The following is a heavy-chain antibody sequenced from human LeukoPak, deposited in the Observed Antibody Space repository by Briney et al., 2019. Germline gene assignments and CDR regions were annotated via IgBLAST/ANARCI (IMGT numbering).Heavy chain of an antibody. J-gene: IGHJ4*02. V-gene: IGHV4-34*01. CDR2: INHSGST. CDR1: GGSFSGYY. D-gene: IGHD3-3*01. CDR3: ASLSLRFLEWLSDTADDY. Sequence: SETLSLTCAVYGGSFSGYYWSWIRQPPGKGLEWIGEINHSGSTNYNPSLKGRVTISVDTSKNQFSLKLSSVTAADTAVYYCASLSLRFLEWLSDTADDYWGQGTLVTVSS.